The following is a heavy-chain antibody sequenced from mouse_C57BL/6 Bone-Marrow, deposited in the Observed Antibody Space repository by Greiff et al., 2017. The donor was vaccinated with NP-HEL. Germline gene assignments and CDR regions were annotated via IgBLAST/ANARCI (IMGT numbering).Heavy chain of an antibody. J-gene: IGHJ1*03. V-gene: IGHV5-16*01. Sequence: EVHLVESEGGLVQPGSSMKLSCTASGFTFSDYYMAWVRQVPEKGLEWVANINYDGSSTYYLDSLKSRFIISRDNAKNILYLQMSSLKSEDTATYYCARDEVSGYFDVWGTGTTVTVSS. CDR3: ARDEVSGYFDV. CDR2: INYDGSST. CDR1: GFTFSDYY.